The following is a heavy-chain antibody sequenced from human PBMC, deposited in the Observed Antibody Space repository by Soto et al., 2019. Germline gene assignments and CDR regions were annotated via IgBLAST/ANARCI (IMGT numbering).Heavy chain of an antibody. CDR2: INAGNGNT. D-gene: IGHD3-22*01. J-gene: IGHJ4*02. V-gene: IGHV1-18*01. Sequence: ASVKVSCKASGGTFSSYTISWVRQAPGQGLEWMGWINAGNGNTKYSQKFQGRVTMTRDTSTSTVYMELSSLRSEDTAVYYCARENSMTQAYWGQGTLVTVSS. CDR1: GGTFSSYT. CDR3: ARENSMTQAY.